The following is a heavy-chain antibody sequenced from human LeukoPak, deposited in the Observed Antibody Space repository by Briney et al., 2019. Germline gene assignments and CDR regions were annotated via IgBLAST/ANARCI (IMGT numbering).Heavy chain of an antibody. V-gene: IGHV3-30*02. CDR3: AKVLSLGGVKNYYYYMDV. Sequence: QPGGSLRLSCAASGFTFSSYGMHWVRQAPGKGLEWVAFIRYDGSNKYYADFVKGRFTISRDNSKNTLYLQMNSLRAEDTAVYYCAKVLSLGGVKNYYYYMDVWGKGTTVTVSS. J-gene: IGHJ6*03. CDR1: GFTFSSYG. CDR2: IRYDGSNK. D-gene: IGHD2-21*01.